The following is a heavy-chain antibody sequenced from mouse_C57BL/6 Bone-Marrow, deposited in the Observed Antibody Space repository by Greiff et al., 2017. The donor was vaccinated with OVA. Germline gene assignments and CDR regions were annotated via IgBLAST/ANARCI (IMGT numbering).Heavy chain of an antibody. Sequence: EVKVVESGPGMVKPSQSLSLTCTVTGYSITSGYDWHWIRHFPGNKLEWMGYISYSGSTNYNPSLKSRISITHDTSKNHFFLKLNSVTTEDTATYYCARDRRDYGNYVYWYFDVWGTGTTVTVSS. CDR2: ISYSGST. V-gene: IGHV3-1*01. CDR1: GYSITSGYD. D-gene: IGHD2-1*01. J-gene: IGHJ1*03. CDR3: ARDRRDYGNYVYWYFDV.